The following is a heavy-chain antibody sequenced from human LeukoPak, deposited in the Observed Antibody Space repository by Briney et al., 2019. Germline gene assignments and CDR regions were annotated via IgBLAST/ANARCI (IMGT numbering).Heavy chain of an antibody. V-gene: IGHV3-48*02. CDR3: ARDRYDPDAFDI. D-gene: IGHD1-14*01. Sequence: GGSLRLSCAASGFTFSTYSMNWVRQAPGKGLEWVSCISSGSRSIHYADSVKSRFTISRDNAKNSLSLQMNSLRDEDTAVYYCARDRYDPDAFDIWGQGTMVTVSS. CDR1: GFTFSTYS. CDR2: ISSGSRSI. J-gene: IGHJ3*02.